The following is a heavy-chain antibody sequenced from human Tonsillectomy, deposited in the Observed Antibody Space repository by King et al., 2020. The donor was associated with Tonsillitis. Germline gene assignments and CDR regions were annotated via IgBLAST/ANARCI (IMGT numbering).Heavy chain of an antibody. CDR1: GFDFRSYG. CDR2: ISFDASRE. Sequence: VQLVESGGGVVQPGGPLRLSCASSGFDFRSYGMHWVRQAPGKGLEWVAVISFDASRENYADSVKGRFTISRDNSKNTLYLQMNSLRAEDTAVYYCARERLYSSDWGIDYWGQGSLVTVSS. D-gene: IGHD6-19*01. J-gene: IGHJ4*02. V-gene: IGHV3-33*05. CDR3: ARERLYSSDWGIDY.